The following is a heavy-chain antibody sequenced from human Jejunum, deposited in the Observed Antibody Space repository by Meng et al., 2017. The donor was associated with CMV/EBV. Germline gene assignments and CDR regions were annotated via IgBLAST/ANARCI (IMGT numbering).Heavy chain of an antibody. V-gene: IGHV4-30-4*01. CDR2: IYYSDST. CDR3: ARVSLRQTIFDY. D-gene: IGHD6-6*01. J-gene: IGHJ4*02. Sequence: QVTQTETGRALVKPSPTLALTVSVSGSSISSVDCYWSWIRQPPGKGLEWIGYIYYSDSTYYNPSLRSRITISVDTSKNHFSLRLRSVTAADTAVYYCARVSLRQTIFDYWGQGTLVTVSS. CDR1: GSSISSVDCY.